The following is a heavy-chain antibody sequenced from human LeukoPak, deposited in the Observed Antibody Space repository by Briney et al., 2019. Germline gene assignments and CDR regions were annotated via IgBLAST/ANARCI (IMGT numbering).Heavy chain of an antibody. CDR2: INPSADYT. CDR1: GYTPTSYY. CDR3: TSGSNVATAMAPYYFDY. Sequence: GASVNDPCKASGYTPTSYYMHGVGQPPARERVWMGWINPSADYTGFAQKFQSRVTMPRDTSISTAYMELNRLRSDDTAVYYCTSGSNVATAMAPYYFDYWGRGSLVSV. D-gene: IGHD5-18*01. J-gene: IGHJ4*02. V-gene: IGHV1-2*02.